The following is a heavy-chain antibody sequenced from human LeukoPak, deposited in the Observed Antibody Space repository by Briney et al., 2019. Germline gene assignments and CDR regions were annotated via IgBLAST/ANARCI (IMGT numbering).Heavy chain of an antibody. CDR2: IRYDESNT. D-gene: IGHD2-2*02. CDR1: GFIFSSYG. V-gene: IGHV3-30*02. CDR3: AKVSCSSTSCYIGRGFDY. Sequence: GGSLRLSCAASGFIFSSYGMNWVRQAPGKGLEWVAFIRYDESNTFYADSVKGRFTISRDNSKNTLYLQMNSLRAEDTAVYYCAKVSCSSTSCYIGRGFDYWGQGTLVTVSS. J-gene: IGHJ4*02.